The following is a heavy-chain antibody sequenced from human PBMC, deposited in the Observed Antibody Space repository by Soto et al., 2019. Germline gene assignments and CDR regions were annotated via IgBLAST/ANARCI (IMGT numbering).Heavy chain of an antibody. V-gene: IGHV4-39*01. CDR1: GGSISSSSYY. Sequence: ETLSLTCTVSGGSISSSSYYWGWIRQPPGKGLEWIGGIYYSGSTYYNPSLKSRVTISVDTSKNQFSLKLSSVTAADTAVYYCARFGGANYYGSGSYYGMDVWGQGTTVTVSS. D-gene: IGHD3-10*01. CDR3: ARFGGANYYGSGSYYGMDV. CDR2: IYYSGST. J-gene: IGHJ6*02.